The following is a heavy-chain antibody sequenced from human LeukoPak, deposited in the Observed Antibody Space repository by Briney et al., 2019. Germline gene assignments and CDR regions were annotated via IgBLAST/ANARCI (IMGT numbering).Heavy chain of an antibody. J-gene: IGHJ4*02. Sequence: PGGSLRLSCVVSGFTFSNNDMHWVRQTTGKGLEWVSAIGSAGDTYYADSVKDRFTISRENAKQSLYLQMNSLRADDTAVYYCVRQPDSARYGFDYWGQGTLVTVSS. CDR2: IGSAGDT. CDR1: GFTFSNND. CDR3: VRQPDSARYGFDY. D-gene: IGHD1-14*01. V-gene: IGHV3-13*01.